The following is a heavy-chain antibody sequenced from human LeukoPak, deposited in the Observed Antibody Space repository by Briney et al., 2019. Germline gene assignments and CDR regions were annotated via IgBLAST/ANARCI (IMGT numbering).Heavy chain of an antibody. Sequence: PSETLSLTCTVSGYSISSGYYWGWIRQPPGKGLEWIGSIYHSGSTYYNPSLKSRVTISVDTSKNQFSLKLSSVTAADTAVYYCASGYSSSWYGDWFDPWGQGTLVTVSS. CDR1: GYSISSGYY. J-gene: IGHJ5*02. D-gene: IGHD6-13*01. CDR3: ASGYSSSWYGDWFDP. CDR2: IYHSGST. V-gene: IGHV4-38-2*02.